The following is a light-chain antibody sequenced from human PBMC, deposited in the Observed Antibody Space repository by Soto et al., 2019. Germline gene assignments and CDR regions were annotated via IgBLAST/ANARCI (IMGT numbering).Light chain of an antibody. J-gene: IGKJ1*01. V-gene: IGKV3-20*01. Sequence: EIVLTQSPGTLSLSPGERATLSCRASQSVSSSYLAWYQQKPGQAPMLLIYGASSRATGIPDRFSGSGSGTTFTLTISKLEPEEFEVYYCQQYCSSRTFGQGTKVEIK. CDR1: QSVSSSY. CDR2: GAS. CDR3: QQYCSSRT.